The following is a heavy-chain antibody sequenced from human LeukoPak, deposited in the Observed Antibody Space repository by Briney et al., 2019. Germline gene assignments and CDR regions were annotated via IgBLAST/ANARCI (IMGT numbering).Heavy chain of an antibody. CDR1: GYPFDNFG. Sequence: ASVKVSCKASGYPFDNFGLTWVRQAPGQGLEWMGWISAYNGDTHYAQKFRGRLTLTTETSTSTAYLELRSLKSDDTAVYYCARDRVGGDLTGVSLYWGQGTLVTVSS. J-gene: IGHJ4*01. CDR2: ISAYNGDT. V-gene: IGHV1-18*01. D-gene: IGHD4-17*01. CDR3: ARDRVGGDLTGVSLY.